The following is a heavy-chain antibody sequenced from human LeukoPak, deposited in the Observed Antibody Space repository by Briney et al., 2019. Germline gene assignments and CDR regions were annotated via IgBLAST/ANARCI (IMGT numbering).Heavy chain of an antibody. J-gene: IGHJ4*02. Sequence: GASVKVSCKASGYTFTGCYMHWVRQAPGQGLEWMGWINPNSGGTNYAQKFQGRVTMTRDTSISTAYMELRRLRSDDTAVYYFARCGGGQQLEQDYWGQGTLVTVSS. CDR3: ARCGGGQQLEQDY. V-gene: IGHV1-2*02. CDR2: INPNSGGT. CDR1: GYTFTGCY. D-gene: IGHD6-13*01.